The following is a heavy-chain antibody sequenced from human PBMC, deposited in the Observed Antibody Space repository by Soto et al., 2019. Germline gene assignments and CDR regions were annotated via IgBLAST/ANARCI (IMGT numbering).Heavy chain of an antibody. CDR1: GGSISSYY. V-gene: IGHV4-59*01. CDR3: ARENGTTHFFDY. Sequence: QVHLQESGPGLVKPSETLSLTCTVSGGSISSYYCSCIRQPPGQVLEWIGYIYYRGSTNYNPSLQSRVTLSLDTSKNQSSMKLSSVTAADTDVYYCARENGTTHFFDYWGQGTVVTVSS. J-gene: IGHJ4*02. D-gene: IGHD1-1*01. CDR2: IYYRGST.